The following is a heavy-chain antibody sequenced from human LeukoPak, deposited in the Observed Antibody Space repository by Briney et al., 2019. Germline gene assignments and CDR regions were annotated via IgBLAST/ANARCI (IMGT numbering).Heavy chain of an antibody. J-gene: IGHJ4*02. CDR2: ISSSSSYI. CDR3: TRGASSGWYYY. V-gene: IGHV3-21*01. Sequence: GGFLRPSSAASGFTCSSDSMNWGRQAPGKGLGWVSSISSSSSYIYYADSVRGLFTISRDNAKTSLYLQMNSLSAEDTAVYYCTRGASSGWYYYWGQGTLVTVSS. CDR1: GFTCSSDS. D-gene: IGHD6-19*01.